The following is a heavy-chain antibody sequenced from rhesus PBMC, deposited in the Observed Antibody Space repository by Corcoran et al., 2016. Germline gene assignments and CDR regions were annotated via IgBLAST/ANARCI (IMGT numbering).Heavy chain of an antibody. Sequence: QLQLQESGPGLVKPSETLSVTCAVSGGSISSSYWSWIRQAPGKGLEWIGYIYGSGSSTNYNPSLKSRVTLSVDTCKYQLSLKLSSVTTADTAVYYCARGLYRCGLDSWGQGVVVTVSS. CDR1: GGSISSSY. D-gene: IGHD2-21*01. CDR3: ARGLYRCGLDS. CDR2: IYGSGSST. V-gene: IGHV4-169*01. J-gene: IGHJ6*01.